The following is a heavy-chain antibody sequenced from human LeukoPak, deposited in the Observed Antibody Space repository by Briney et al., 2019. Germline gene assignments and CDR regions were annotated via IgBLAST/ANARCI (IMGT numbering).Heavy chain of an antibody. CDR1: GGSISSSSYY. CDR2: IYYSGST. V-gene: IGHV4-39*01. Sequence: PSETLSLTCTVSGGSISSSSYYWGWIRQPPGKGLEWIGSIYYSGSTYYNPSLKSRVTISVDTSKNQFSLKLSSVTAADTAVYYCARSQYGDYGSYFDYWGQGTLVTVSS. J-gene: IGHJ4*02. D-gene: IGHD4-17*01. CDR3: ARSQYGDYGSYFDY.